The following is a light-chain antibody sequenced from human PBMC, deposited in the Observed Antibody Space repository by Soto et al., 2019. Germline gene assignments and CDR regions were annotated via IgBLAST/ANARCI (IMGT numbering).Light chain of an antibody. J-gene: IGLJ1*01. Sequence: QSALTQPASVSGSPGQSITISCTGTSSDVGGYNYVSWYQQHPGKAPKLMIYDVSYRPSGVSDRFSGSKSGNTASLTISGLQSEYYAYYYCDSYTSGSSYVFGTGTKVTVL. V-gene: IGLV2-14*01. CDR1: SSDVGGYNY. CDR2: DVS. CDR3: DSYTSGSSYV.